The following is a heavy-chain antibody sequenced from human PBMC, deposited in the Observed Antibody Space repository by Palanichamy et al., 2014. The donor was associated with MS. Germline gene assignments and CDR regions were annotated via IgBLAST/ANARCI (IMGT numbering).Heavy chain of an antibody. Sequence: QAQLVEVWGRRGPAWRSLRLSCAASGFSFSSYGMHWVRQAPGKGLEWVAVIWNDGSNKYYADPVKGRFTISRDNSKNTLYLQMDSLRAEDTAVYYCARDMSYYDSSGYYLFDYWGQGTLVTVSS. J-gene: IGHJ4*02. CDR3: ARDMSYYDSSGYYLFDY. CDR1: GFSFSSYG. D-gene: IGHD3-22*01. CDR2: IWNDGSNK. V-gene: IGHV3-33*08.